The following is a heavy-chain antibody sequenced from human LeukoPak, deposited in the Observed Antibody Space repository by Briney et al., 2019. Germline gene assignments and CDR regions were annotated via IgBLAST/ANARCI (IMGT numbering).Heavy chain of an antibody. CDR3: ARENTYYDILTGYLPHYFDY. CDR2: IYTSGST. V-gene: IGHV4-61*02. J-gene: IGHJ4*02. Sequence: SETLSLTCTVSGGSISSGSYYWSWIRQPAGKGLEWIGRIYTSGSTNYNPSLKSRVTISVDTSKNQFSLKLSSVTAADTAVYYCARENTYYDILTGYLPHYFDYWGQGTLVTVSS. CDR1: GGSISSGSYY. D-gene: IGHD3-9*01.